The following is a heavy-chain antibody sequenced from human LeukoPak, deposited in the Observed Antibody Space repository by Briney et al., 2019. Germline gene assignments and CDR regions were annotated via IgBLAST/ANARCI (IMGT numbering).Heavy chain of an antibody. D-gene: IGHD2-15*01. Sequence: GGSLRLSCAASGFTFSSYWMSWVRQAPGKGLEWVANIKQDGSEKYYVDSVKGRFTISRDNAKNSLYLQMNRLRAEDTAVYYCARDRDCSFGRCYEYVYWGQGALVTVSS. J-gene: IGHJ4*02. CDR3: ARDRDCSFGRCYEYVY. V-gene: IGHV3-7*01. CDR1: GFTFSSYW. CDR2: IKQDGSEK.